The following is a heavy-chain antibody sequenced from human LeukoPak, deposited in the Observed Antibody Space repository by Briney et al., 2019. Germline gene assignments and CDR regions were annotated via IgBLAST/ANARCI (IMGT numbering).Heavy chain of an antibody. D-gene: IGHD1-7*01. J-gene: IGHJ4*02. Sequence: GASVKVSCKASGGTFSSYAISWVRQAPGQGLEWMGGIIPIFGTANYAQKFQGRVTIIADESTSTAYMELSSLRSEDTAVYYCARDRLELRNDYFDYWGQGTLVTVSS. CDR1: GGTFSSYA. CDR2: IIPIFGTA. CDR3: ARDRLELRNDYFDY. V-gene: IGHV1-69*13.